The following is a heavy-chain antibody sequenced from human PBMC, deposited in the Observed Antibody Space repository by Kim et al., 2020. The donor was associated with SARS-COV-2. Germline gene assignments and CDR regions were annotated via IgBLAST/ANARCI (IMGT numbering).Heavy chain of an antibody. CDR1: GFTFSSYW. CDR3: ARGGGSGSYYNPYYYYYGMDV. CDR2: IKQDGSEK. D-gene: IGHD3-10*01. V-gene: IGHV3-7*01. J-gene: IGHJ6*02. Sequence: GGSLRLSCAASGFTFSSYWMSWVRQAPGKGLEWVANIKQDGSEKYYVDSVKGRFTISRDNAKNSLYLQMNSLRAEDTAVYYCARGGGSGSYYNPYYYYYGMDVWGQGTTVTVSS.